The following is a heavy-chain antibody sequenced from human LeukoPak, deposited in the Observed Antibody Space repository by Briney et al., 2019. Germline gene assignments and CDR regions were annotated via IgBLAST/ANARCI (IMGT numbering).Heavy chain of an antibody. J-gene: IGHJ4*02. D-gene: IGHD5-18*01. CDR3: ARGIGYSYGYIDY. CDR1: GYTFTSYG. Sequence: ASVKVSCKASGYTFTSYGISWVRQAPGQGLEWMGWMNPNSGNTGYAQKFQGRVTMTRNTSISTAYMELSSLRSEDTAVYYCARGIGYSYGYIDYWGQGTLVTVSS. CDR2: MNPNSGNT. V-gene: IGHV1-8*02.